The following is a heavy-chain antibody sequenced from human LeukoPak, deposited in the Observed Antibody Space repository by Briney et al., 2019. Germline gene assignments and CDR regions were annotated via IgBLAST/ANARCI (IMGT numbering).Heavy chain of an antibody. CDR3: ARATRNGYVY. V-gene: IGHV3-48*01. J-gene: IGHJ4*02. D-gene: IGHD5-24*01. CDR2: ISHTSDSI. CDR1: GFTFRIYG. Sequence: GGSLRLSCVASGFTFRIYGMNWVRQAPGKGPEWVSYISHTSDSILYADSVKGRFTMSRDNAKKSLYLQMNSLRAEDSAVYYCARATRNGYVYWGQGTLVTVSS.